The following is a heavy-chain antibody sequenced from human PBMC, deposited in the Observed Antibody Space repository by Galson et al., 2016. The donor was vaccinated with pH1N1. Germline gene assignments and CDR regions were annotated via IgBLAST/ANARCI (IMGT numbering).Heavy chain of an antibody. Sequence: ETLSLTCAVSGYSISSGYYWVWIRQPPGKGLEWIGSLYHSGSTYYNPSLKSRVTISVDTSKNQFSLNLNSVTAADTAVYYCATYIVAPLFDAFDIWGQGTMVTVSS. J-gene: IGHJ3*02. D-gene: IGHD5-12*01. CDR3: ATYIVAPLFDAFDI. CDR1: GYSISSGYY. V-gene: IGHV4-38-2*01. CDR2: LYHSGST.